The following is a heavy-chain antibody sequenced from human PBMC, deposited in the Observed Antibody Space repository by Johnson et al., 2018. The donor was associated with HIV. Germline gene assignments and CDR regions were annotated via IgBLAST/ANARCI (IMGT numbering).Heavy chain of an antibody. CDR3: AKVGGRHDYGDYLGAFDI. Sequence: QMLLVESGGGLVQPGGSLRLSCAASGFTFSSYAMHWVRQAPGKGLEWVAVISYDGSNKYYADSVKGRFTISRDNSKNTLYLQMNSLRAEDTAVYYCAKVGGRHDYGDYLGAFDIWGQGTMVTVSS. CDR2: ISYDGSNK. CDR1: GFTFSSYA. J-gene: IGHJ3*02. D-gene: IGHD4-17*01. V-gene: IGHV3-30*04.